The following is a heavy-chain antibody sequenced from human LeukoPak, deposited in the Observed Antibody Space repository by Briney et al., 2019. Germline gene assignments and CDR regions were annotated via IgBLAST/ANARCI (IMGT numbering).Heavy chain of an antibody. CDR3: AKKAQYDGHYPLDY. D-gene: IGHD4/OR15-4a*01. Sequence: GGSLRLSCAASGFTFSSYSMSWVRQAPGKGLEWVSGTSDRGDYTYYADSVKGRFIISRDTSKNTLYLQMNSLRAEDTALYFCAKKAQYDGHYPLDYWGQGTLVTVSA. V-gene: IGHV3-23*01. CDR2: TSDRGDYT. J-gene: IGHJ4*02. CDR1: GFTFSSYS.